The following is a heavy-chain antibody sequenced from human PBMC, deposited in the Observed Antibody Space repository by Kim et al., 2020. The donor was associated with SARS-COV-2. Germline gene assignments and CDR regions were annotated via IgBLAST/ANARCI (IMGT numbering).Heavy chain of an antibody. J-gene: IGHJ6*02. CDR2: IWYDGSNK. CDR3: ARDDQTKVNLQGDFWSGYYWTYYYYGMDV. CDR1: GFTFSSYG. Sequence: GGSLRLSCAASGFTFSSYGMHWVRQAPGKGLEWVAVIWYDGSNKYYADSVKGRFTISRDNSKNTLYLQMNSLRAEDTAVYYCARDDQTKVNLQGDFWSGYYWTYYYYGMDVWGQGTTVTVSS. D-gene: IGHD3-3*01. V-gene: IGHV3-33*01.